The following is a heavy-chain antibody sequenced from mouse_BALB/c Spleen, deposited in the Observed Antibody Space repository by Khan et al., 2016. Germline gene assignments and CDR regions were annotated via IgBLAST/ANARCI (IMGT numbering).Heavy chain of an antibody. CDR2: IHPGGGGS. D-gene: IGHD2-4*01. Sequence: QVQLQQSGAELVRPGASVKLSCKALGYTFTDYEMHWVKQTPVHGLEWIGAIHPGGGGSAYNQKFKVRATLNADKTSSTAYMELSSLTAEDSAFYYGAKGLRRGYYFDSWGQGTTLTVSS. J-gene: IGHJ2*01. CDR1: GYTFTDYE. CDR3: AKGLRRGYYFDS. V-gene: IGHV1-15*01.